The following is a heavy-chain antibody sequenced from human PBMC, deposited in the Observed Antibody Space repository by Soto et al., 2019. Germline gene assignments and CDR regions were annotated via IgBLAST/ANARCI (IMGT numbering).Heavy chain of an antibody. CDR1: GYTFTTYG. Sequence: QVQLVQSGAEVKKPGATVKVSCKASGYTFTTYGFCWVQQAPGQGLEWLGWISAYNGNTNYAQEIQGRVTRTTDTSTSTAYMELRSMRSDDTAVYYCARGYYDILTGYADAFDIWGQGTMVTVSS. CDR3: ARGYYDILTGYADAFDI. J-gene: IGHJ3*02. CDR2: ISAYNGNT. D-gene: IGHD3-9*01. V-gene: IGHV1-18*01.